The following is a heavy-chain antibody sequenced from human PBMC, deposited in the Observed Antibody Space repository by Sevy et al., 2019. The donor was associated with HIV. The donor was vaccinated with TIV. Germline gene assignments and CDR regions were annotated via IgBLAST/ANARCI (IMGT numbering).Heavy chain of an antibody. D-gene: IGHD6-13*01. CDR3: AREGDSWLPFDY. J-gene: IGHJ4*02. CDR2: ISGLNNYI. V-gene: IGHV3-21*01. Sequence: GGSLRLSCAASGFTFSSYSMNWVRQAPGKELEWVSSISGLNNYIYYADSVKGRFTISRDNAKNSLYLQMNSLRAEDTAVYYCAREGDSWLPFDYWGQGTLVTVSS. CDR1: GFTFSSYS.